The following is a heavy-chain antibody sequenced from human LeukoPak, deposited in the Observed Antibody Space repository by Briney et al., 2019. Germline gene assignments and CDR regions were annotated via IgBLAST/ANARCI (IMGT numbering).Heavy chain of an antibody. V-gene: IGHV4-34*01. CDR3: ARGVVVAAPRYYYYGMDV. Sequence: PSETLSLTCAVYGGSFSGYYWSWIRQPPGKGLEWIGEINHSGSTNYNPSLKSRVTISVDTSKNQFSLKLSSVTAADTAVYYCARGVVVAAPRYYYYGMDVWGQGTTVTVS. J-gene: IGHJ6*02. CDR1: GGSFSGYY. D-gene: IGHD2-15*01. CDR2: INHSGST.